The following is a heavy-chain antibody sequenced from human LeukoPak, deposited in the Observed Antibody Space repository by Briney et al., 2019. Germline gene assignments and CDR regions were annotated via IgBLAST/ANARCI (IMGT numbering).Heavy chain of an antibody. Sequence: SETLSLTCTVSGGSISSYYWSWIRQPPGKGLEWIGYIYYSGSTNYNPSLKSRVTISVDTSKNQFSLKLSSVTAADTAVYYCARVSRPGPGDSSSWYRYYYYMDVWGKGTTVTVSS. V-gene: IGHV4-59*01. CDR2: IYYSGST. CDR1: GGSISSYY. D-gene: IGHD6-13*01. J-gene: IGHJ6*03. CDR3: ARVSRPGPGDSSSWYRYYYYMDV.